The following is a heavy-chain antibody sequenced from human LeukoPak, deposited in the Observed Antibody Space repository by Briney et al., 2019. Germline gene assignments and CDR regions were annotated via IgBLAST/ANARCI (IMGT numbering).Heavy chain of an antibody. Sequence: GGSLRLSCASSGFTFSDYYMSWIRQAPGKGLEWVSHISGSSTYTNYADSVKGRFTISRDNANNSLYLQMNSLTAEDTAVFYCARVGSRGYYFDYWGQGTLVSVSS. J-gene: IGHJ4*02. CDR1: GFTFSDYY. CDR3: ARVGSRGYYFDY. D-gene: IGHD1-26*01. CDR2: ISGSSTYT. V-gene: IGHV3-11*06.